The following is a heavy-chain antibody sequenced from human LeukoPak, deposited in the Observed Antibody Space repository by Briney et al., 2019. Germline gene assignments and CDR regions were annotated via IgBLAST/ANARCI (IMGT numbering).Heavy chain of an antibody. J-gene: IGHJ4*02. CDR2: INHRGST. CDR3: ARHGDDFGVDY. CDR1: GGSFSGYY. D-gene: IGHD4-17*01. V-gene: IGHV4-34*01. Sequence: SETLSLTCAVYGGSFSGYYWSWIRQPPGKGLEWIGEINHRGSTNYNPSLKSRVTITVDTSKNQFSLKLSSVTAADTAVYYCARHGDDFGVDYWGQGTLVTVSS.